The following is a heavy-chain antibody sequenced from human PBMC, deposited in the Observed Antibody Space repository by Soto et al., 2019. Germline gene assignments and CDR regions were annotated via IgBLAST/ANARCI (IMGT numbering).Heavy chain of an antibody. V-gene: IGHV4-59*01. Sequence: PSETLSLTCTVSGGSISSYYWSWIRQPPGKGLEWNGYIYYSGSTNYNPSLKSRVTITVDPSKNQFSLKLCFVTAADTAVYYCARQRGANPYYYGSEPPEEGMDAFDIWGQGTMVTVSS. CDR1: GGSISSYY. CDR2: IYYSGST. CDR3: ARQRGANPYYYGSEPPEEGMDAFDI. D-gene: IGHD3-10*01. J-gene: IGHJ3*02.